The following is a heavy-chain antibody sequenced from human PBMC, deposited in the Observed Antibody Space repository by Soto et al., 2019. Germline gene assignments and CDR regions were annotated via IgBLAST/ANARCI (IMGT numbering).Heavy chain of an antibody. D-gene: IGHD3-10*01. V-gene: IGHV4-59*01. J-gene: IGHJ6*02. CDR2: IQYGGNI. CDR3: ARASPGFLREYYYRRDV. Sequence: QMQLQESGPGVVKPSETLSLTCTVSGGYISDNYWTWIRQPPGQGLEWIGYIQYGGNIKYTPFLKSRATISLDTSNNQVSLNLTSLTAADTAVYDGARASPGFLREYYYRRDVWGQGATVTVS. CDR1: GGYISDNY.